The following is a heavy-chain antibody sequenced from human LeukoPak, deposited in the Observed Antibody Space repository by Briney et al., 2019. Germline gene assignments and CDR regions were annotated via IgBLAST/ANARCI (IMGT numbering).Heavy chain of an antibody. V-gene: IGHV1-69*13. Sequence: SVKVSCKASGGTFSSYAISWVRQAPGQGLEWMGGIIPIFGTANYAQKFQGRVTITADESTSTAYMELSSLRSEDTAVNYCARDGGNHYYHSTASSWDYWGQGTLVTVSS. CDR1: GGTFSSYA. D-gene: IGHD3-22*01. CDR2: IIPIFGTA. CDR3: ARDGGNHYYHSTASSWDY. J-gene: IGHJ4*02.